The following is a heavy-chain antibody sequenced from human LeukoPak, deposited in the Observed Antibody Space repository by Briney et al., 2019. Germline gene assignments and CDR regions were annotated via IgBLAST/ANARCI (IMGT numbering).Heavy chain of an antibody. CDR2: IYHSGST. D-gene: IGHD6-13*01. CDR3: ARHTSSTWENWFDP. J-gene: IGHJ5*02. Sequence: SETLSPTCAVSGGSISSGGYSWSWIRQPPGKGLEWIGYIYHSGSTYYNPSLKSRVTITVDRSKNQFSLKLSSVTAADTAVYYCARHTSSTWENWFDPWGQGALVTVSS. CDR1: GGSISSGGYS. V-gene: IGHV4-30-2*01.